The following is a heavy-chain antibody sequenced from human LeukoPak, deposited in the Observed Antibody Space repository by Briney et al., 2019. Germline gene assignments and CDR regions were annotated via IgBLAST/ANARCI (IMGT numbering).Heavy chain of an antibody. D-gene: IGHD1-1*01. Sequence: AGGSLRLSCEASRFSFRDYWMHWVRHAPGKGLVWVSRINGDESSRAYADSVKGRFTISRDNARNTLYLQMYSLRVEDTAIYYCARDRAERNWTYHTLFDSWGQGTPVTVSS. J-gene: IGHJ4*02. CDR1: RFSFRDYW. CDR2: INGDESSR. V-gene: IGHV3-74*01. CDR3: ARDRAERNWTYHTLFDS.